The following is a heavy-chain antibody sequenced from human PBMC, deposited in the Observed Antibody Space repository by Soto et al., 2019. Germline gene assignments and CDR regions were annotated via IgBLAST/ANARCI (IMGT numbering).Heavy chain of an antibody. J-gene: IGHJ6*02. CDR1: GFTISNYG. CDR3: ATTRVGPCSSSICFSGIFDGMDV. V-gene: IGHV3-30-3*01. Sequence: PGGALRVSCAASGFTISNYGMHWVRQAPGKGLEWVAVISYDGTITYYADSVKGRFTISRDNSKNTLYLQMNSLRTEDTAVYYCATTRVGPCSSSICFSGIFDGMDVWGQGTTVTVSS. CDR2: ISYDGTIT. D-gene: IGHD2-2*01.